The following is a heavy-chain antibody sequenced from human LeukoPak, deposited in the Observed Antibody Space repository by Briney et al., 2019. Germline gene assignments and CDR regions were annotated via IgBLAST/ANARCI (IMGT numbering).Heavy chain of an antibody. Sequence: SVKVSCKASGGTFSSYAISWVRQAPGQGLEWVGRIIPILGIANYAQKFQGRVTITADKSTSTAYMELSSLRSEDTAVYYCARGPEDYDILTGYLYWGQGTLVTVSS. V-gene: IGHV1-69*04. CDR1: GGTFSSYA. D-gene: IGHD3-9*01. J-gene: IGHJ4*02. CDR3: ARGPEDYDILTGYLY. CDR2: IIPILGIA.